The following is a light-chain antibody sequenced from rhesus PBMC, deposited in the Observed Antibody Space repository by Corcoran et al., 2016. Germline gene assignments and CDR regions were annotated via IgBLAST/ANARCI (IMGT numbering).Light chain of an antibody. CDR1: QSVSSY. Sequence: EIVMTQSPATLALSPGERATLSCRASQSVSSYLAWYQQKPGQAPRLLIYGASSRATGIPDRFSGSWSGTEVTLTISSLEPEDVGVYFCLQSSNWPLTFGGGTKVEIK. CDR3: LQSSNWPLT. J-gene: IGKJ4*01. CDR2: GAS. V-gene: IGKV3-24*04.